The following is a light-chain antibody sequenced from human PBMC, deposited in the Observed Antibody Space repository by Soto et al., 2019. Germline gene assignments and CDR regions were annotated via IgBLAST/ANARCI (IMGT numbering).Light chain of an antibody. J-gene: IGKJ1*01. Sequence: IFMTQSPATLSVSPGGRATLSCRASEDVSSKLAWYQQKPGLPPRLVIYDASTSATGIPGRFSGSGSGKDFTLTISGLQSEDFAIYYGLQYDTWPPGTFGHGTKVEI. CDR1: EDVSSK. CDR2: DAS. V-gene: IGKV3-15*01. CDR3: LQYDTWPPGT.